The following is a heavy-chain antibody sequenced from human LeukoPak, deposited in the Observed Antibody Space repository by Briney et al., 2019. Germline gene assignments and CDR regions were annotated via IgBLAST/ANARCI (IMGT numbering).Heavy chain of an antibody. J-gene: IGHJ4*02. V-gene: IGHV3-21*01. CDR2: ISSSSSYI. Sequence: GGSLRLSCAAPGLTFSRYTMTWVRQAPGKGLEWVSSISSSSSYIYYAHSVKGRFIISRDNAKNSLFLEMNSLRAEDTAMYYCARDASSSAFDHWGQGTLVTVSS. CDR3: ARDASSSAFDH. CDR1: GLTFSRYT. D-gene: IGHD6-6*01.